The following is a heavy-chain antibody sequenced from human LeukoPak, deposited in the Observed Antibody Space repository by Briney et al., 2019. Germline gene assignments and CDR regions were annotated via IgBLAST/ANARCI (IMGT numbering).Heavy chain of an antibody. V-gene: IGHV1-8*02. D-gene: IGHD2-2*01. CDR2: MNPNSGNT. Sequence: GASVKVSCKASGYTFTGYYMHWVRQAPGQGLEWMGWMNPNSGNTGYAQKFQGRVTMTRNTSISTAYMELSSLRSEDTAVYYCARGSRYCSSTSCYDFDYWGQGTLVTVSS. J-gene: IGHJ4*02. CDR1: GYTFTGYY. CDR3: ARGSRYCSSTSCYDFDY.